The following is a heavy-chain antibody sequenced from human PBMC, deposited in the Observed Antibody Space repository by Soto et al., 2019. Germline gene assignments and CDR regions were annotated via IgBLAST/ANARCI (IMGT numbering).Heavy chain of an antibody. V-gene: IGHV1-3*01. Sequence: QVQLVQSGAEVKKPGASVKVSCKASGYTFTSYAMHWVRQAPGQRLEWMGWINAGNGNTKYSQKLQGRVTITRDTAASAAYMELSSLRSEDTAVYYCARGQWLASLVYWGQGTLVTVSA. D-gene: IGHD6-19*01. CDR2: INAGNGNT. CDR3: ARGQWLASLVY. CDR1: GYTFTSYA. J-gene: IGHJ4*02.